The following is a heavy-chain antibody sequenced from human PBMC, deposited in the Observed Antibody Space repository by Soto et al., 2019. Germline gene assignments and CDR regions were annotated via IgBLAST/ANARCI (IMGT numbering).Heavy chain of an antibody. CDR1: GFTFSGYS. Sequence: PGGSLRLSCAASGFTFSGYSMNWVRQAPGKGLEWVSYISSSSSAMSYADSVKGRFTISRDNAKNSLYLQMNSLRAEDTAVYYCARDEYYYGSGANYYYYMDVWGKGTTVTVSS. J-gene: IGHJ6*03. D-gene: IGHD3-10*01. CDR3: ARDEYYYGSGANYYYYMDV. CDR2: ISSSSSAM. V-gene: IGHV3-48*01.